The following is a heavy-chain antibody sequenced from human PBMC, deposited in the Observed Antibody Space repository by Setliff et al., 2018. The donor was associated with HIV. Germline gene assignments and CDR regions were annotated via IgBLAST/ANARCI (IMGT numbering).Heavy chain of an antibody. CDR2: INPNSGGT. Sequence: ASVKVSCKASAYTFTGYYMHWVRQAPGQGLEWMGWINPNSGGTNYAQKFQGRVTMTRDTSISTAYMEPSSLRSDDAAVYYCARGLGGGPEGADYMDVWGKGTTVTVSS. CDR1: AYTFTGYY. D-gene: IGHD2-15*01. CDR3: ARGLGGGPEGADYMDV. V-gene: IGHV1-2*02. J-gene: IGHJ6*03.